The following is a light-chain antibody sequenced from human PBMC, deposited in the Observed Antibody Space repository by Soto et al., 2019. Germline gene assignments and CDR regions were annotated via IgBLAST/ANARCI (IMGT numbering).Light chain of an antibody. V-gene: IGKV3-20*01. CDR3: QQYDSSPRT. CDR2: GAS. Sequence: EVELTQSPGTLSLSPGERATLSCRASQSVSSSHLAWYQQKPGQAPRLLIYGASNRATGIPDRFSGSGSGTDFTLTISRLEPEDFAVYYCQQYDSSPRTFGQGTKVDIK. J-gene: IGKJ1*01. CDR1: QSVSSSH.